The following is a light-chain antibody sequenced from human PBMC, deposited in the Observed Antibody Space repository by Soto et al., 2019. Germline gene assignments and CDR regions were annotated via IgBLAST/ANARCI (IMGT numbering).Light chain of an antibody. V-gene: IGKV1-39*01. CDR1: QSINIY. J-gene: IGKJ2*01. CDR2: AAS. Sequence: IQLTQSPSSLSASVGDRVTVTCRASQSINIYLNWYQQKPGKAPTLLIYAASSLQSGLPSRFSGGGSRTDFTLTITSLQAEDFATYYCQQSYRSPYTFGQGTKLEI. CDR3: QQSYRSPYT.